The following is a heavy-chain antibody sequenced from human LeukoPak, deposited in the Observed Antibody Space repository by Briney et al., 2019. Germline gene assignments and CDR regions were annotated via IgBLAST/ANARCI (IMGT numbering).Heavy chain of an antibody. V-gene: IGHV1-2*02. D-gene: IGHD3-9*01. CDR1: GYTFTGYY. J-gene: IGHJ4*02. CDR3: ASRPYDILTGAFDY. Sequence: ASVKVSCMASGYTFTGYYIPWVRQAPGQGLEWMGWINPNSGGTNYAQKFQGRVTMTRDTSISTAYMELSRLRSDDTAVYYCASRPYDILTGAFDYWGQGTLVTVSS. CDR2: INPNSGGT.